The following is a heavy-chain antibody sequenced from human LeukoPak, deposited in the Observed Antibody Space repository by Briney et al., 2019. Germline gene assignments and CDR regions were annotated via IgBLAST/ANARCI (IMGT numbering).Heavy chain of an antibody. CDR1: GFTFSSYA. V-gene: IGHV3-23*01. J-gene: IGHJ2*01. CDR3: AKDSSPYYYDSSGYYPYWYFDL. CDR2: ISGSGGST. D-gene: IGHD3-22*01. Sequence: GGSLRLCCAASGFTFSSYAMSWVRQAPGKGLEWVSAISGSGGSTYYADSVKGRFTISRDNSKNTLYLQMNSLRAEDTAVYYCAKDSSPYYYDSSGYYPYWYFDLWGRGTLVTVSS.